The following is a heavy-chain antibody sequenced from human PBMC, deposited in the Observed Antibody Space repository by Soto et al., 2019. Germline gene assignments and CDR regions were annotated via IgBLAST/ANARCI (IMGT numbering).Heavy chain of an antibody. CDR3: ARGPPLGGEEGADAFDI. CDR2: IYYNGST. Sequence: QVQLQESGPGLVKPSQTLSLTCTVSGGSISSGDYYWSWIRQPPGKGLEWIGYIYYNGSTYYNPSLKSQVTISVDTSKNQFSLKLSSVTAADTAVYYCARGPPLGGEEGADAFDIWGQGTMVTVSS. CDR1: GGSISSGDYY. D-gene: IGHD3-10*01. V-gene: IGHV4-30-4*01. J-gene: IGHJ3*02.